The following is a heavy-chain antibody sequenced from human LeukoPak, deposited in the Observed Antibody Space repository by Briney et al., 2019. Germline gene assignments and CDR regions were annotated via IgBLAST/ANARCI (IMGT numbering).Heavy chain of an antibody. D-gene: IGHD2-15*01. V-gene: IGHV1-69*04. J-gene: IGHJ5*02. CDR2: IIPILGIA. CDR3: ARDDANCSGGSCCSWVQYNWFDP. Sequence: SVKVSCKASGGTFSSYAISWVRQALGQGLEWMGRIIPILGIANYAQKFQGRVTITADKSTSTAYMELSSLRSEDTAVYYCARDDANCSGGSCCSWVQYNWFDPWGQGTLVTVSS. CDR1: GGTFSSYA.